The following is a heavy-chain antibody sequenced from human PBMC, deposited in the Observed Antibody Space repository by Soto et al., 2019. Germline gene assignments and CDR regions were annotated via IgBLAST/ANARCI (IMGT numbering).Heavy chain of an antibody. J-gene: IGHJ6*02. CDR2: ISYDGSNK. V-gene: IGHV3-30-3*01. Sequence: QVQLVESGGGVVQPGRSLRLSCAASGFTFSSYAMHWVRQAPGKGLEWVAVISYDGSNKYYADSVKGRFTISRDNSKNTLYLQMNSLRAGDTAVYYCARDVRAGGGDVWGQGTTVTVSS. CDR3: ARDVRAGGGDV. D-gene: IGHD2-15*01. CDR1: GFTFSSYA.